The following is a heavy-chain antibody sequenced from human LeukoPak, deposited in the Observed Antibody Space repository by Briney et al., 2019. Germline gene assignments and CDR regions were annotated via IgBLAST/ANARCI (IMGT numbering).Heavy chain of an antibody. CDR2: ISYDGSNK. Sequence: GGSLRLSGAASGFTFSSYGMHWVRQAPGKGLEWVAVISYDGSNKYYADSVKGRFTISRDNSKNTLYLQMNSLRAEDTAVYYCAKGTHGGVTANVGGMDVWGQGTTVTVSS. J-gene: IGHJ6*02. V-gene: IGHV3-30*18. D-gene: IGHD2-21*02. CDR3: AKGTHGGVTANVGGMDV. CDR1: GFTFSSYG.